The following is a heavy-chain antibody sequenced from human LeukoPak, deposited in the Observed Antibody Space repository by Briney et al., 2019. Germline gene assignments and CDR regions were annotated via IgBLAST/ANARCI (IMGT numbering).Heavy chain of an antibody. V-gene: IGHV3-23*01. CDR2: ISGSGGST. Sequence: GGSLRLSCGASGFTFRSYAMSGVRQAPGKGPEWVSAISGSGGSTYYADSVKGRFTISRDNSKNTLYLQMNSLTAEDTAVYYCAKLPATRGDSWGQGTLVTVSS. D-gene: IGHD5-12*01. CDR3: AKLPATRGDS. J-gene: IGHJ4*02. CDR1: GFTFRSYA.